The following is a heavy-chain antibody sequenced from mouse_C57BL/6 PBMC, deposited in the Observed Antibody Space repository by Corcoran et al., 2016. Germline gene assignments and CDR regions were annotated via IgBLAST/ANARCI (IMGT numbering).Heavy chain of an antibody. J-gene: IGHJ4*01. V-gene: IGHV9-3*01. CDR3: ARQPYYAMDY. CDR1: GYTFTTYG. CDR2: INTYSGVP. Sequence: QIQLVQSGPELKKPGETVKIPCKASGYTFTTYGMSWVKQAPGKGLKWMGWINTYSGVPTYADDFKGRFAFSLETSASTAYLQINNLKNEDTATYFCARQPYYAMDYWGQGTSVTVSS.